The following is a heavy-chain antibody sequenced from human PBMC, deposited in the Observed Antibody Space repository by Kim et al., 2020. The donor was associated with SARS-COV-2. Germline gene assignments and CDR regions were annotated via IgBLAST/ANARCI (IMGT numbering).Heavy chain of an antibody. CDR3: AKGQGPGTGAFDI. J-gene: IGHJ3*02. Sequence: GGSLRRSCEASGFTFSSSAMSWVRQAPGQGLEWVSIISGGGGTTYYADSVKGRFTMSRDNSKNTLHLQMNSLRAEDTAVYHCAKGQGPGTGAFDIWGQGT. CDR2: ISGGGGTT. D-gene: IGHD7-27*01. CDR1: GFTFSSSA. V-gene: IGHV3-23*01.